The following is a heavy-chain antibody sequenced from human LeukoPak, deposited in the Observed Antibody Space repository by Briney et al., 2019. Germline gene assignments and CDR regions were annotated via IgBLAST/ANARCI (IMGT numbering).Heavy chain of an antibody. CDR1: GGSISSSSYY. J-gene: IGHJ4*02. D-gene: IGHD4-23*01. CDR3: ARLDYGGNSRLFGY. Sequence: SETLSLTCTVSGGSISSSSYYWGWIRQPPGKGLEWIGSIYYSGSTYYNPSLKSRVTISVDTSKNQFSLKLSSVTAAGTAVYYCARLDYGGNSRLFGYWGQGTLVTVSS. CDR2: IYYSGST. V-gene: IGHV4-39*01.